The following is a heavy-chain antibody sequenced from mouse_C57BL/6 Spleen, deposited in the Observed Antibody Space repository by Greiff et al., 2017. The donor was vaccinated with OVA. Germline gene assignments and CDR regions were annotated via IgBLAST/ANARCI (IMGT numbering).Heavy chain of an antibody. D-gene: IGHD1-1*01. CDR2: IDPSDSYT. Sequence: QVQLKQPGAELVKPGASVKLSCKASGYTFTSYWMQWVKQRPGQGLEWIGEIDPSDSYTNYNQKFKGKATLTVDTSSSTAYMQLSSLTSEDSAVYYCARPYYYGSSSSYWYFDVWGTGTTVTVSS. CDR3: ARPYYYGSSSSYWYFDV. V-gene: IGHV1-50*01. CDR1: GYTFTSYW. J-gene: IGHJ1*03.